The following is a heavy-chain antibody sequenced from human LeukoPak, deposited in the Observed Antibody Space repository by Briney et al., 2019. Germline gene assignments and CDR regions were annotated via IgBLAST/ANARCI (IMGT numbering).Heavy chain of an antibody. D-gene: IGHD3-10*02. CDR3: AELGITMIGGV. J-gene: IGHJ6*04. CDR2: ISNSGGSTI. Sequence: RGSLRLSRAPSLFTFNTYTMYGVRQAPRKGLEGVSGISNSGGSTIYYADSVKGRFTIYRDNAKNSLYLQMNSLRAEDTAVYYCAELGITMIGGVWGKGTTVTISS. V-gene: IGHV3-48*03. CDR1: LFTFNTYT.